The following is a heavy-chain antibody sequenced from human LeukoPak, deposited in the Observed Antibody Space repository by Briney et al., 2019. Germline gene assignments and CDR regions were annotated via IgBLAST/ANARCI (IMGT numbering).Heavy chain of an antibody. D-gene: IGHD6-13*01. CDR3: AREVFGSSWFDY. V-gene: IGHV4-31*03. J-gene: IGHJ4*02. CDR1: GGSISSGGYY. CDR2: IYYSGST. Sequence: SETLSLTCTVSGGSISSGGYYWSWVRQRPGKGLEWIGYIYYSGSTYYNPSLKSRVTISVDTSKNQFSLRLSSVTAADTAVYYCAREVFGSSWFDYWGQGTLVTVSS.